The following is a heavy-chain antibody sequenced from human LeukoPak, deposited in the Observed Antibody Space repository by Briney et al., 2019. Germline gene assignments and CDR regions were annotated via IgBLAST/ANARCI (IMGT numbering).Heavy chain of an antibody. V-gene: IGHV1-2*02. J-gene: IGHJ4*02. Sequence: ASVKVSCQASGYTFTDYYMFWVRQAPGPGLEWMGWINPNSGGTDYAQKFQGRVTLIRDTSISTAYMELSRLTSDDTAVYYCARGRYCGETTGSDFDSWGQGTLVTVSS. CDR1: GYTFTDYY. CDR3: ARGRYCGETTGSDFDS. CDR2: INPNSGGT. D-gene: IGHD2-21*01.